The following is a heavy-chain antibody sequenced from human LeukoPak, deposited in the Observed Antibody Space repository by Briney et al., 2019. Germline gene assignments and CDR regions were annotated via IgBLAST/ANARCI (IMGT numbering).Heavy chain of an antibody. CDR1: GFRSGFGFYSYA. V-gene: IGHV3-23*01. D-gene: IGHD6-6*01. CDR3: AKRVSYSSSAAYFDY. CDR2: IGSNGGYI. Sequence: GGSLRLSCAASGFRSGFGFYSYALTWVRQAPGKGLQWVSSIGSNGGYIYYADSVKGRFVISRDNSRDTLYLQMNSLRAEDTAVYYCAKRVSYSSSAAYFDYWGQGTLVTASS. J-gene: IGHJ4*02.